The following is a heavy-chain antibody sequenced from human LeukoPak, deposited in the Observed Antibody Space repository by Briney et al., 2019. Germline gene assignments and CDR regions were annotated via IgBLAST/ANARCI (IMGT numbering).Heavy chain of an antibody. CDR2: IYYSGST. CDR1: GGSINSYY. CDR3: ARGGSSSSLGRLDY. Sequence: SETLSLTCTVSGGSINSYYWSWIRQPPGKGLEWIGYIYYSGSTNYNPSLKSRVTISVDTSKNQFSLRLSSVTAADTAVYYCARGGSSSSLGRLDYWGQGALVTVSS. J-gene: IGHJ4*02. D-gene: IGHD6-6*01. V-gene: IGHV4-59*01.